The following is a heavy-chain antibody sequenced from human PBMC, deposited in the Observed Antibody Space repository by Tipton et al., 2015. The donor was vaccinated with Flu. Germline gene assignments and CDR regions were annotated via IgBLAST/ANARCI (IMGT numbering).Heavy chain of an antibody. J-gene: IGHJ5*02. V-gene: IGHV4-39*01. Sequence: TLSLTCTVSGGSISSSSYFWGWIRQPPGKGLEWIGSIFHSGTTNYNPSLKSRVTISVDTSKNQFSLKLSSVTAADTAVYYCARHSSSARGWFDPWGQGTLVTVSS. CDR1: GGSISSSSYF. CDR2: IFHSGTT. D-gene: IGHD3-10*01. CDR3: ARHSSSARGWFDP.